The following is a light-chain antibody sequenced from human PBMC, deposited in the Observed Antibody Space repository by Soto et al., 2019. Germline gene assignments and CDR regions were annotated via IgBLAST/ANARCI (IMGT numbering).Light chain of an antibody. CDR1: QSVSSRS. V-gene: IGKV3-20*01. CDR2: CAS. Sequence: EIVLTQSPGTLSLSPGERATLSCRASQSVSSRSLAWYQQKPGQAPRLLISCASSRAADIPDRFSGSGSGTDFTLTINRLEPEDFAVYYCQQYDSSPRTFGQGTKVEIK. J-gene: IGKJ1*01. CDR3: QQYDSSPRT.